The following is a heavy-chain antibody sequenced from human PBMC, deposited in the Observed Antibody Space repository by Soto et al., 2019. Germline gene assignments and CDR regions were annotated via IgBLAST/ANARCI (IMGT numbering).Heavy chain of an antibody. D-gene: IGHD3-22*01. CDR1: GCSISSSNW. J-gene: IGHJ5*02. CDR3: ARDRRYYDSSGYTYNWFDP. Sequence: PSETLSLTCAVSGCSISSSNWWSWVRQPPGKGLEWIGEIYHSGSTNYNPSLKSRVTISVDKSKNQFSLKLSSVTAADTAVYYCARDRRYYDSSGYTYNWFDPWGQGTLVTVSS. V-gene: IGHV4-4*02. CDR2: IYHSGST.